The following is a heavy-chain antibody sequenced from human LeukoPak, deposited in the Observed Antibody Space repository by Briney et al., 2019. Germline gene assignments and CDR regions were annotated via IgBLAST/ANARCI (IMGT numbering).Heavy chain of an antibody. CDR2: IRRRAHGGTT. J-gene: IGHJ6*03. CDR3: SRVSYQVLWYHYMDV. D-gene: IGHD2-2*01. V-gene: IGHV3-49*04. CDR1: GFTFSDYA. Sequence: GGSLRLSCSTSGFTFSDYAMTWVRQAPGKGLEWVGFIRRRAHGGTTEYAASVRGRFTISRDDSKSIAYLQMRSLKTEDTAIYYCSRVSYQVLWYHYMDVWGNGTTVIVSS.